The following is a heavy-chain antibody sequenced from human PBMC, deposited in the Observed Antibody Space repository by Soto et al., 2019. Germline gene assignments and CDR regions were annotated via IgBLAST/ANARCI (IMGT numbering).Heavy chain of an antibody. CDR3: ARDHNGYNWNYEYFDY. D-gene: IGHD1-7*01. Sequence: QVQLVQSGAEVKKPGSSVKVSCKASGGTFSSYTISWVRQAPGQGLEWMGRIIPILGIANYAQKFQGRVTITADKSTSTAYMELSSLRSEDTAVYYCARDHNGYNWNYEYFDYWCQGTLVTVSS. J-gene: IGHJ4*02. CDR1: GGTFSSYT. V-gene: IGHV1-69*08. CDR2: IIPILGIA.